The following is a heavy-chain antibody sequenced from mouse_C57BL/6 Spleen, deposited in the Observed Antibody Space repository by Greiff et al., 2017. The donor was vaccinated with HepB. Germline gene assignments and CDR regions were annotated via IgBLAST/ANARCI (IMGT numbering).Heavy chain of an antibody. J-gene: IGHJ4*01. V-gene: IGHV2-5*01. D-gene: IGHD4-1*01. CDR1: GFSLTRYG. CDR2: IWRGGST. Sequence: QVQLQQSGPGLVQPSQSLSITCTVSGFSLTRYGVHWVRQSPGKGLEWLGVIWRGGSTDYNAALMYRLSITKDNSKSQVFFKMNSLQADDTAIYYCAKTDWEDYAMDYWGQGTSVTVSS. CDR3: AKTDWEDYAMDY.